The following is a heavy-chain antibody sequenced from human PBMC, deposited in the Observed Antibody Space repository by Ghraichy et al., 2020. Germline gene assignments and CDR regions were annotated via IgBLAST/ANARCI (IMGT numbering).Heavy chain of an antibody. CDR2: IYRDGST. CDR3: ARAPRAFDI. J-gene: IGHJ3*02. Sequence: GESLNISCEASGFTVSSKYMTWVRQAPGKGLEWVSVIYRDGSTYYADSVKGRFTISRDNSKNTLYLQMNSLRAEDTAVYYCARAPRAFDIWGQGTMVTVSS. CDR1: GFTVSSKY. V-gene: IGHV3-53*01.